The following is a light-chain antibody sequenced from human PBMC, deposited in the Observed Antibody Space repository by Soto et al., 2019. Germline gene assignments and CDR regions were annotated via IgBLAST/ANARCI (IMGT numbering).Light chain of an antibody. V-gene: IGKV3-11*01. J-gene: IGKJ1*01. CDR2: ESS. Sequence: EIVLPQSPATLSLSPGERATLSCRASQNVANYLDWYQQKPGQAPRLLIYESSNRATGIAARFSGSGSGTDFTLTINRPEPEDFAVYYGQQRSNWPQRFGRGPKVDIK. CDR1: QNVANY. CDR3: QQRSNWPQR.